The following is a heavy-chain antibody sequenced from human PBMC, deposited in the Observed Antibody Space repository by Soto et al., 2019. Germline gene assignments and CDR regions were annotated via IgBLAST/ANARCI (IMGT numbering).Heavy chain of an antibody. CDR1: GFTFTDYY. D-gene: IGHD2-21*02. V-gene: IGHV3-11*01. Sequence: SLRLSCAASGFTFTDYYMTWIRQAPGKGLELVSYISSSGSTIYYADSVKGRFTISRDNAKNSLYLQMNSLIAEDTAVYYCARVLVFYGGFDPWGQGTLVTVSS. CDR2: ISSSGSTI. J-gene: IGHJ5*02. CDR3: ARVLVFYGGFDP.